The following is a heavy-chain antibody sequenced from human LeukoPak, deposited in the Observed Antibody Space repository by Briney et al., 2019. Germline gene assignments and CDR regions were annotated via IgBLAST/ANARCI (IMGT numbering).Heavy chain of an antibody. Sequence: GGSLRLSCAASGFIFSSYAMHWVRQAQDKGLEWVALISYDGSNKYYADSLKGRFTISRDDSKNTLYVQMNSLRAEDTAVYYCARSIGGSYPSFDYWGQGTLVTVSS. CDR2: ISYDGSNK. D-gene: IGHD1-26*01. J-gene: IGHJ4*02. V-gene: IGHV3-30-3*01. CDR3: ARSIGGSYPSFDY. CDR1: GFIFSSYA.